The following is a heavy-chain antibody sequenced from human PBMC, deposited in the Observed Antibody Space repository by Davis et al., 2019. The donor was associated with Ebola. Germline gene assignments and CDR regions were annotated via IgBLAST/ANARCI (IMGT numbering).Heavy chain of an antibody. CDR3: TRSDGWLATY. J-gene: IGHJ4*02. Sequence: SLKISCAASGFTFDDYAMHWVRQAPGKGLEWVSGISWNSGSIGYADSVKGRFTISRDNAKNSLYLQMNSLRDDDTAVYYCTRSDGWLATYWGQGTLVIVSS. CDR1: GFTFDDYA. CDR2: ISWNSGSI. D-gene: IGHD6-19*01. V-gene: IGHV3-9*01.